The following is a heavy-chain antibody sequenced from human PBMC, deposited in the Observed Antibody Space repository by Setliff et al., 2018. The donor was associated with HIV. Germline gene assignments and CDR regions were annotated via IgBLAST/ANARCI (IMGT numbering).Heavy chain of an antibody. CDR2: ISGGGAST. CDR3: ARGTDYDLWTYYYYMDV. Sequence: GGSLRLSCAGSGSGGSGFTFSDYYMSWVRQAPGKGLEWVSGISGGGASTYYADSVKGRFTVSRDNSKSTLYLQMNSLRAEDTATYYCARGTDYDLWTYYYYMDVWGKGTTVTVSS. J-gene: IGHJ6*03. CDR1: GFTFSDYY. D-gene: IGHD3-3*01. V-gene: IGHV3-23*01.